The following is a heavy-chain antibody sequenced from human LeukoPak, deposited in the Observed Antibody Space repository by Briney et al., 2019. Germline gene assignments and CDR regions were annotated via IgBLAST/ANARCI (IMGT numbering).Heavy chain of an antibody. CDR1: GGSISSNY. CDR2: IYYSGST. J-gene: IGHJ4*02. Sequence: SETLSLTCTVSGGSISSNYWSWIRQPPGKGLEWIGYIYYSGSTNYNPSLKSRVTISVDTSKNQFSLKLSSVTAADTAVYYCARGWLRYFDWLSWGQGTLVTVSS. D-gene: IGHD3-9*01. V-gene: IGHV4-59*01. CDR3: ARGWLRYFDWLS.